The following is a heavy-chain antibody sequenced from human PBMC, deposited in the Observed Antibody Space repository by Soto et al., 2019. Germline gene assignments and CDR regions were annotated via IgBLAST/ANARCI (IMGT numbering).Heavy chain of an antibody. Sequence: GGSLRLSCAASGLTFRNYEMNWVRKAPGKGLEWISYISSSGITTYYADFAAGRFTISRDNAKESLYLHLNSLRVEDTAVYYCARYGTRADWWGLGTQVTVSS. D-gene: IGHD1-1*01. CDR1: GLTFRNYE. J-gene: IGHJ4*02. V-gene: IGHV3-48*03. CDR3: ARYGTRADW. CDR2: ISSSGITT.